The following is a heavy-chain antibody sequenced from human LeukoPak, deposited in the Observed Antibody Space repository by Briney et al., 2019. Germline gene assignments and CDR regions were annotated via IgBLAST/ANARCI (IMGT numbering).Heavy chain of an antibody. V-gene: IGHV4-59*12. J-gene: IGHJ4*02. CDR2: IYHSGNT. CDR1: GASMSSYY. D-gene: IGHD6-19*01. CDR3: ASTRRAAVAGRFDS. Sequence: PSETLSLTCNVSGASMSSYYWRWLRQPPGKGLEWVGFIYHSGNTNYSPSLESRVTMSVDESKNKFSLSVHFVSAADTAVYYCASTRRAAVAGRFDSWGQGTLVTVSS.